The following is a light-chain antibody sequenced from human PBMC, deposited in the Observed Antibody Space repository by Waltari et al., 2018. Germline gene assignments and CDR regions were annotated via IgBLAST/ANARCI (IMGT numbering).Light chain of an antibody. V-gene: IGKV4-1*01. J-gene: IGKJ2*01. CDR2: WAS. Sequence: IVLTQSPGTLSLSPVERATLSCRASQSVSSNYLAWYQQKPGQPPKLLIYWASTRESGVPDRFSGSGSGTEFTLTISSLQAEDVAVYFCQHYSNTPYTFGQGTKLEIK. CDR1: QSVSSNY. CDR3: QHYSNTPYT.